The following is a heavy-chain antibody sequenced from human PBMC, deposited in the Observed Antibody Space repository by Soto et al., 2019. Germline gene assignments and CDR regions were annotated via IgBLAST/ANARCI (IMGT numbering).Heavy chain of an antibody. CDR3: ARLGGYSDYYYYGMDV. CDR2: IIPIFGTA. CDR1: GVTFSSYA. V-gene: IGHV1-69*13. Sequence: ASVKVSCNASGVTFSSYAISWVRQAPGQGLEWMGGIIPIFGTANYAQKFQGRVTITADESTSTAYMELSSLRSEDTAVYYCARLGGYSDYYYYGMDVWGQGTTVTVSS. D-gene: IGHD3-22*01. J-gene: IGHJ6*02.